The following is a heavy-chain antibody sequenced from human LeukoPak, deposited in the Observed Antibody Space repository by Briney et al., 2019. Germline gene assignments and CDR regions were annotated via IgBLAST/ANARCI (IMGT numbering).Heavy chain of an antibody. CDR1: GFTFNSYW. J-gene: IGHJ4*02. CDR2: IKQDGSEK. Sequence: PGGSLRLSCAVSGFTFNSYWMSWVRQAPGKGLEWVANIKQDGSEKSYVDSVKGRFTISRDNAKNSLYLQMNSLRADDTAVYYCARVDTLDYWGQGTLVTVSS. V-gene: IGHV3-7*05. CDR3: ARVDTLDY. D-gene: IGHD5-18*01.